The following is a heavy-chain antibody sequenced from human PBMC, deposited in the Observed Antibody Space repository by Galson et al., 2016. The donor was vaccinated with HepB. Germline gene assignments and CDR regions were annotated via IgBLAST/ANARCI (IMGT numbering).Heavy chain of an antibody. V-gene: IGHV3-48*04. J-gene: IGHJ4*02. CDR1: GFTFSSYS. CDR2: ISSSGSAI. CDR3: ARDPLYVTGGIDY. D-gene: IGHD2/OR15-2a*01. Sequence: SLRLSCAASGFTFSSYSMNWVRQAPGKGLEWISYISSSGSAISYADSVKGRLTIFRDNTKNSLYLKMNSLRAEDTAVYYCARDPLYVTGGIDYWGQGTLVTVSS.